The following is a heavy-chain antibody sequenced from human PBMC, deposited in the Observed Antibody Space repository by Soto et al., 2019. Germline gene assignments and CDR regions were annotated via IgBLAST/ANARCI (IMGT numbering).Heavy chain of an antibody. CDR1: GGSISSYY. CDR2: IYYSGST. D-gene: IGHD3-10*01. J-gene: IGHJ4*02. Sequence: SELLSLTCTVSGGSISSYYWSWIRQPPGKGLEWIGYIYYSGSTNYNPSLESRVTISVDTSKNQFSLKLSSVTAADTAVYYCARRFGELFDYWGQGTLVTVSS. V-gene: IGHV4-59*01. CDR3: ARRFGELFDY.